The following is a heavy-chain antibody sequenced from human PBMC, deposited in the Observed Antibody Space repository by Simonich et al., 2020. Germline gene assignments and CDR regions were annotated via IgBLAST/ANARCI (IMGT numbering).Heavy chain of an antibody. D-gene: IGHD1-1*01. J-gene: IGHJ3*02. CDR3: ARGKGWKNAFDI. V-gene: IGHV4-34*01. CDR2: INHSGNT. Sequence: QVQLQQWGAGLLKPSETLSLTCAVYGGSFSGYYWSWIRQPPGKGLEWIGEINHSGNTNYNPSLRSWGTIAVDTSKNQFSLKLSSVTAADTAVYYCARGKGWKNAFDIWGQGTMVTVSS. CDR1: GGSFSGYY.